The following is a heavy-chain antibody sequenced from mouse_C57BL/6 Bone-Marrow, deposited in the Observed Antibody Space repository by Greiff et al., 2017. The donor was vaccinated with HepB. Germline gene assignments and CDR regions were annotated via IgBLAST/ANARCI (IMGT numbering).Heavy chain of an antibody. CDR3: ARHPPNWDYFDY. V-gene: IGHV5-12*01. J-gene: IGHJ2*01. D-gene: IGHD4-1*01. CDR2: ISNGGGST. CDR1: GFTFSDYY. Sequence: EVKLQESGGGLVQPGGSLKLSCAASGFTFSDYYMYWVRQTPEKRLEWVAYISNGGGSTYYPDTVKGRFTISRDNAKNTLYLQMSRLKSEDTAMYYCARHPPNWDYFDYWGQGTTLTVSS.